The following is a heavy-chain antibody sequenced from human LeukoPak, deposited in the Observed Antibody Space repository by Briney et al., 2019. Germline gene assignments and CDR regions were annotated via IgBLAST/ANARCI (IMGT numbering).Heavy chain of an antibody. CDR3: ARGSYYFESGS. CDR1: GFTFSNQR. D-gene: IGHD3-22*01. J-gene: IGHJ5*02. CDR2: INGDGSST. Sequence: GGSLRLSCEASGFTFSNQRMHWVRQVPGKGLVWVSRINGDGSSTSYADSVKGRFSILRDNAKNTVSLHMNSLRVEDTAVYYCARGSYYFESGSWGQGTLVTVSS. V-gene: IGHV3-74*01.